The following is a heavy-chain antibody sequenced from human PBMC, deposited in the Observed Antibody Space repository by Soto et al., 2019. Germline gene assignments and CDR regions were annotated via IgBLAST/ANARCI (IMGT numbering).Heavy chain of an antibody. V-gene: IGHV4-34*01. J-gene: IGHJ3*02. CDR2: INHSGST. CDR3: ARDVGRGRSRLNDAFDI. CDR1: GGSFSGYY. Sequence: SETLSLTCAVYGGSFSGYYWSWIRQPPGKGLEWIGEINHSGSTNYNPSLKSRVTISVDTSKNQFSLKLSSVTAADTAVYYCARDVGRGRSRLNDAFDIWGQGTMVTGSS. D-gene: IGHD3-10*01.